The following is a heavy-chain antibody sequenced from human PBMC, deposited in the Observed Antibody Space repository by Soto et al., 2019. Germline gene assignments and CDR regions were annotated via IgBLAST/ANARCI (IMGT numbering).Heavy chain of an antibody. J-gene: IGHJ4*02. Sequence: QVHLVQSGAEVKKPGASVKVSCKASGYTFTSYGITWVRQAPGQGLEWMGWISAHNGNTDYAQKLQGRVIVTRDTSSSTAYMELRSLRSDDTAVYYCARGRYGDYWGQGALVTVSS. V-gene: IGHV1-18*01. CDR2: ISAHNGNT. CDR3: ARGRYGDY. D-gene: IGHD1-1*01. CDR1: GYTFTSYG.